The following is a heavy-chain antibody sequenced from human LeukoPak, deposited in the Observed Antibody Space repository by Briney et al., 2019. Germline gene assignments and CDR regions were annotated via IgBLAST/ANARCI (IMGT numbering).Heavy chain of an antibody. Sequence: SETLSLTCTVSGGSINSYYWTWIRQPPGKGLEWIGYIYYSGSTNYTPSLKSRVTISVDTSKNQFSLKLSSVTAADTAAYYCAXFTHCGXXXXAXXYWGQXTLVXVSS. V-gene: IGHV4-59*01. J-gene: IGHJ4*02. CDR3: AXFTHCGXXXXAXXY. CDR2: IYYSGST. CDR1: GGSINSYY. D-gene: IGHD2-21*02.